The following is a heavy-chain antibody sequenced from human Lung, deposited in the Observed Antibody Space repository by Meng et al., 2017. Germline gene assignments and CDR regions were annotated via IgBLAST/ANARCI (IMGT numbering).Heavy chain of an antibody. CDR1: GGSFSDYY. J-gene: IGHJ4*02. Sequence: QLQLQQWGAGLLQPSAPLSLACVVAGGSFSDYYWSWIRQPPGKGLEWIGEINHSGSTNYNPSLESRATISVDTSQNNLSLKLSSVTAADSAVYYCARGPTTMAHDFDYWGQGTLVTVSS. CDR2: INHSGST. CDR3: ARGPTTMAHDFDY. V-gene: IGHV4-34*01. D-gene: IGHD4-11*01.